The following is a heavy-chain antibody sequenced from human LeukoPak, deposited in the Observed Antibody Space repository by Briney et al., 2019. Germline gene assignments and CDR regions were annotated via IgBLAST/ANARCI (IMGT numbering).Heavy chain of an antibody. CDR1: GFTFDDYG. J-gene: IGHJ4*02. D-gene: IGHD1-14*01. CDR2: INWNGGST. V-gene: IGHV3-20*04. Sequence: GGSLRLSCAASGFTFDDYGMSWVRQAPGKGLEWVSGINWNGGSTGYADSVKGRFTISRDNAKNSLYLQMNSLRAEDTALYYCARGEPETSIYYFDYWGQGTLDTVSS. CDR3: ARGEPETSIYYFDY.